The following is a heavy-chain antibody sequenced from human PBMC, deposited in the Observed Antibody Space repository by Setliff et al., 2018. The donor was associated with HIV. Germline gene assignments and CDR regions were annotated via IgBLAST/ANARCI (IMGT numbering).Heavy chain of an antibody. V-gene: IGHV4-61*02. Sequence: SETLSLTCTVSGGSITSGTYFWSWIRQPAGKGLEWIGRIYVSGSTNYNPSPKSRLTISLDTSKNQFSLRLNSVTAADTAVYYCARGGDFSGSGSLGSWGQGTLVTVSS. CDR2: IYVSGST. CDR1: GGSITSGTYF. D-gene: IGHD3-10*01. J-gene: IGHJ5*02. CDR3: ARGGDFSGSGSLGS.